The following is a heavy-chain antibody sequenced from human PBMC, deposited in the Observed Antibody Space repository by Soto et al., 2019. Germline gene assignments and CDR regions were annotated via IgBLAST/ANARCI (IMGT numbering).Heavy chain of an antibody. CDR2: IYSGGRN. CDR3: ARGSSRWDY. V-gene: IGHV4-4*07. Sequence: QVQLQESGPGLVKPSETLSLTCTVSGGSISSFYWSWIRHPAGKGLEWIGRIYSGGRNNYNPHLTSRVTMSVDTSKHQFSLRLSSVTAADTAMYYCARGSSRWDYWGQGNLVTVSS. D-gene: IGHD6-13*01. CDR1: GGSISSFY. J-gene: IGHJ4*02.